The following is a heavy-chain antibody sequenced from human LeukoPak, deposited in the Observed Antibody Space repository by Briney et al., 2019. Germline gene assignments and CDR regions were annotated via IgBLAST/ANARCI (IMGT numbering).Heavy chain of an antibody. CDR1: GYTFTSYG. J-gene: IGHJ4*02. D-gene: IGHD7-27*01. CDR2: ISAYNGNT. V-gene: IGHV1-18*01. CDR3: ARGAWALPYFDY. Sequence: ASVKVSCKASGYTFTSYGISWVRHAPGQGLEWMGWISAYNGNTNYAQKLQGRVTMTTDTSTSTDYMELRSLRSDDTAVYYCARGAWALPYFDYWGQGTLVTVSS.